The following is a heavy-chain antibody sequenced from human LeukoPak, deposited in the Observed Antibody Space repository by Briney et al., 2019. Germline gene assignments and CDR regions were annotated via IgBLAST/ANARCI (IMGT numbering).Heavy chain of an antibody. Sequence: GRSLRLSCAASGFTFSNYAMHWVRQAPGKGLEWVTVILYDGSNKYYADSVKGRFTISRDNSKNALYLQMNNLRPEDTAVYYCATSPPSLGYCSGGSCYGWRYWGQGTLVTVSS. CDR1: GFTFSNYA. D-gene: IGHD2-15*01. CDR2: ILYDGSNK. V-gene: IGHV3-30*04. CDR3: ATSPPSLGYCSGGSCYGWRY. J-gene: IGHJ4*02.